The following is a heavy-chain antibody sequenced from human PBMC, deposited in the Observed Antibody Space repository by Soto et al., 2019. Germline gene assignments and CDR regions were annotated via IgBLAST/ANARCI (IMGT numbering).Heavy chain of an antibody. CDR1: GFTFGDYA. D-gene: IGHD3-3*01. V-gene: IGHV3-9*01. Sequence: PGGSLRLSCVASGFTFGDYAMHWVRQIPGKGLQWVSGISWSTSSIGYGASLRGRFLISRDNANNSLYLQMNDLRPEDTALYYCGKASSSNSWSPIDYWGQGTMVTVSS. J-gene: IGHJ4*02. CDR3: GKASSSNSWSPIDY. CDR2: ISWSTSSI.